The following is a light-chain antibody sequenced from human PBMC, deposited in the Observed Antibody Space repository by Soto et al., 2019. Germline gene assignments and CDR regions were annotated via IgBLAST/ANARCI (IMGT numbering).Light chain of an antibody. Sequence: QAALTQPPAASGSPGQAVTISCAGTTRDFFGYYYVSGDQQDPVKAPNLMIYQVTIRTSGVSDRFSGSKSANTASLPVSGLQAEDEADYSCSPYTGGNPSYVFGTGTKVTVL. J-gene: IGLJ1*01. CDR1: TRDFFGYYY. V-gene: IGLV2-8*01. CDR2: QVT. CDR3: SPYTGGNPSYV.